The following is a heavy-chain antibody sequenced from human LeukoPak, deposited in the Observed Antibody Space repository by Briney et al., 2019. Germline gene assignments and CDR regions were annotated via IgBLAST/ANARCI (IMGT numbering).Heavy chain of an antibody. V-gene: IGHV5-51*01. CDR3: ARRAPSQIWFDP. CDR1: GYSFTSYW. Sequence: GESLKISCKGSGYSFTSYWIGWVRQMPGKGLEWMGIIYPGDSDTRYSPSFQGQVTISADRSISTAYLQWSSLKASDAAIYYCARRAPSQIWFDPWGQGTLVTVSS. CDR2: IYPGDSDT. J-gene: IGHJ5*02.